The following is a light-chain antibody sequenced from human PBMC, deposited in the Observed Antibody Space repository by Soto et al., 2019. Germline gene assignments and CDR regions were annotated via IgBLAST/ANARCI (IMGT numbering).Light chain of an antibody. V-gene: IGKV1-39*01. CDR1: QSISSY. J-gene: IGKJ2*01. Sequence: DVQMTQSPSSLSASVGDRVTITCRASQSISSYLNWYQQKPRKAPKLLIYAASNLQSGVPSRFSGSGSGTDFTLTISSLQPEDFATYYCQQTYNTPVTFGQGTKLEIK. CDR3: QQTYNTPVT. CDR2: AAS.